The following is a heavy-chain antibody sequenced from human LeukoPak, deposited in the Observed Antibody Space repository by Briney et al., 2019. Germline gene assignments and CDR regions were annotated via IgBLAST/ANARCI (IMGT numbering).Heavy chain of an antibody. CDR2: IYHSWNT. V-gene: IGHV4-34*01. D-gene: IGHD3-22*01. CDR1: GGSFSGYY. CDR3: ARVSYFDSSGYYYDFDY. J-gene: IGHJ4*02. Sequence: SETLSLTCAVYGGSFSGYYWSWIRQPPGKGLEWIGNIYHSWNTYYNPSLKSRVTISVDTSKNQFSLKLSSVTAADTAVYYCARVSYFDSSGYYYDFDYWGQGTLVTVSS.